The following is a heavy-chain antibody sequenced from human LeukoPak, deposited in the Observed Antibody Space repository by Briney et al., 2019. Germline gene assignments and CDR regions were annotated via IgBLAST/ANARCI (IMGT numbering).Heavy chain of an antibody. J-gene: IGHJ4*02. CDR3: ARVQLGDYIDY. CDR1: GFTSSIYY. CDR2: IQQDGSEK. Sequence: GGSLRLSCAASGFTSSIYYMSWVRQAPGKGLEWVANIQQDGSEKYYVDSVKGRFTISRDNAENSLYLQTNSLRAEDTAVYYCARVQLGDYIDYWGQGPLVTVSS. D-gene: IGHD1-1*01. V-gene: IGHV3-7*04.